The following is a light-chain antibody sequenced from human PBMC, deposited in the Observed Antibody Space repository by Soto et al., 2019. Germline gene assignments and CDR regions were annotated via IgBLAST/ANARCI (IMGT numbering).Light chain of an antibody. CDR2: DAS. CDR1: QSIGNN. J-gene: IGKJ2*01. Sequence: LVMTQSPATLSVSPGERATLSCRASQSIGNNLAWYQQKPGQAPTLLIYDASTRVTGVPARFSGSGSGTDFTLPISSLQSEDFAVYYCQHHNNWPPYAFGQGTKLEMK. CDR3: QHHNNWPPYA. V-gene: IGKV3-15*01.